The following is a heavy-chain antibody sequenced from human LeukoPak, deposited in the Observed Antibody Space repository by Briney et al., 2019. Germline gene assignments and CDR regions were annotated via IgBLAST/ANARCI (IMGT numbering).Heavy chain of an antibody. CDR1: GGSFSGYY. Sequence: SETLSLTCAVSGGSFSGYYWSWIRQPPGKGLEWIGEINHSGSTNYNPSLKSRVTISVDTSKNQFSLKLSTVTAADTAVYYCARGAPHGYCSGGSCYSDYWGQGTLVTVSS. CDR2: INHSGST. D-gene: IGHD2-15*01. J-gene: IGHJ4*02. V-gene: IGHV4-34*01. CDR3: ARGAPHGYCSGGSCYSDY.